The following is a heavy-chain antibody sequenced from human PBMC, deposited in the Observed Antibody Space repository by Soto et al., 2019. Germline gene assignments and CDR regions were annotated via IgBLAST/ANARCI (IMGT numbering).Heavy chain of an antibody. J-gene: IGHJ4*02. CDR2: INPKTGDT. Sequence: QAQLVQSGAEVKKPGASVKVSCKTSGYTFTAYYIHWVRQAPGQGLEWVGWINPKTGDTKYAQKFQGRVTMTWDTSITTDYMELGRLRSDDTAVYYCARQLAYCGGDCYTEPIDYWGQGTLVTGSS. V-gene: IGHV1-2*02. CDR1: GYTFTAYY. CDR3: ARQLAYCGGDCYTEPIDY. D-gene: IGHD2-21*02.